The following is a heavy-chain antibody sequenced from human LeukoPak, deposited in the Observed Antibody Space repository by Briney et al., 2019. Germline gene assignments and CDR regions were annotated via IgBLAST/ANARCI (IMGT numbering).Heavy chain of an antibody. CDR2: IKEDGSEK. D-gene: IGHD3-10*01. CDR1: GSTLSSYW. CDR3: ASSAYYFDY. V-gene: IGHV3-7*01. Sequence: GSLRLSCAASGSTLSSYWMTWVRQAPGKGLEWVANIKEDGSEKYYVDSVQGRFTISRDNAKNSLYLQLNSLRVDDTAVYYCASSAYYFDYWGQGTLVTVSS. J-gene: IGHJ4*02.